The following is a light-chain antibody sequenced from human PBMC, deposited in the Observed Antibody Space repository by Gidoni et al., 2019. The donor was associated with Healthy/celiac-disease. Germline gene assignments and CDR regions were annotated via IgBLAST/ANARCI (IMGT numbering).Light chain of an antibody. CDR2: AAS. Sequence: DIQMTQSQSSLSASVGDRVTITCRASQSISSYLNWYQQKPGKAPKLLIYAASSLQSGVPSRFSGSGSGTDFTPTISSLQPEDFATYYCQQSYSTPITFGPGTKVEIK. J-gene: IGKJ3*01. V-gene: IGKV1-39*01. CDR3: QQSYSTPIT. CDR1: QSISSY.